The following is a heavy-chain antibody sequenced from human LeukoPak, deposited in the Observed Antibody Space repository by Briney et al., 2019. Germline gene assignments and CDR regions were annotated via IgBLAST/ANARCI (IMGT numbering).Heavy chain of an antibody. CDR1: GASFSTYY. D-gene: IGHD5-12*01. CDR3: ARDYGYALDY. CDR2: IYYSGSS. Sequence: SETLSLTCAVHGASFSTYYWSWIRQPPGKGLEWIGYIYYSGSSNYNPSLKSRVTMSVDTSKNQFSLKLTSVTAADTAVYYCARDYGYALDYWGQGTLVTVSS. V-gene: IGHV4-59*01. J-gene: IGHJ4*02.